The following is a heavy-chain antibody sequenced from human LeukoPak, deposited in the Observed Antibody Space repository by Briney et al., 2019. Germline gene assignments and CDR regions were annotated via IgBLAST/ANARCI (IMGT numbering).Heavy chain of an antibody. Sequence: GGSLRLSCAASGFALSSYAMSWVRQAPGKGLEWVSATSSSDAGTYHAESVRGRFTISRDNSKNTLYLQMNSLRAEDTAVYYCAKKRWLHSPFDYWGQGTLVTVSS. CDR2: TSSSDAGT. J-gene: IGHJ4*02. CDR1: GFALSSYA. CDR3: AKKRWLHSPFDY. V-gene: IGHV3-23*01. D-gene: IGHD5-24*01.